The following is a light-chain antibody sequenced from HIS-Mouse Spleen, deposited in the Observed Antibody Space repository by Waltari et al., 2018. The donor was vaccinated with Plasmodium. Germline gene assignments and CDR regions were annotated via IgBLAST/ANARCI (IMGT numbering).Light chain of an antibody. CDR2: DVS. V-gene: IGLV2-14*03. J-gene: IGLJ2*01. CDR1: SSDVGGYNY. Sequence: QSALTQPASVSGSPGPSITISCTGTSSDVGGYNYFSWYQQHPGKAPKLMIYDVSNRPSGVSNRLSGSKSGNTASLTISGLQAEDEADYYCSSYTSSSTLVFGGGTKLTVL. CDR3: SSYTSSSTLV.